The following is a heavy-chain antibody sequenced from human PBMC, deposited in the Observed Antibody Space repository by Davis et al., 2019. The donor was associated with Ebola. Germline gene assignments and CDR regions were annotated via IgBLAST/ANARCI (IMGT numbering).Heavy chain of an antibody. V-gene: IGHV5-10-1*01. D-gene: IGHD3-22*01. Sequence: PGGSLRLSCKGSGYSFTSYWIGWVRQMPGKGLEWMGRIDPSDSYTNYSPSFQGHVTISADKSISTAYLQWSSLKASDTAMYYCARLRPYYYDSSGYYWAHYYYMDVWGKGTTVTVSS. CDR1: GYSFTSYW. J-gene: IGHJ6*03. CDR2: IDPSDSYT. CDR3: ARLRPYYYDSSGYYWAHYYYMDV.